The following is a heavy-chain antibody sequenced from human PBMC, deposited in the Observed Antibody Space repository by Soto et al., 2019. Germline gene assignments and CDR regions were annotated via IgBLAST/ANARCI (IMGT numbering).Heavy chain of an antibody. CDR2: ISYDGSNK. CDR1: GFTFSSYA. V-gene: IGHV3-30-3*01. J-gene: IGHJ3*02. Sequence: PGGSLRLSXAASGFTFSSYAMHWVRQAPGKGLEWVAVISYDGSNKYYADSVKGRFTISRDNSKNTLYLQMNSLRAEDTAVYYCARDTFPHVDIVATTDAFDIWGQGTMVTVSS. D-gene: IGHD5-12*01. CDR3: ARDTFPHVDIVATTDAFDI.